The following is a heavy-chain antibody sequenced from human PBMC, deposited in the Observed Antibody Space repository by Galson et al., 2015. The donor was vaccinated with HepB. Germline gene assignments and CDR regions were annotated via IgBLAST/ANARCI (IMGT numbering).Heavy chain of an antibody. J-gene: IGHJ4*02. CDR2: IYYSGST. CDR3: ARVPQPNAGTTDY. D-gene: IGHD1-7*01. CDR1: GGSISSGDYY. V-gene: IGHV4-30-4*01. Sequence: TLSLTCTVSGGSISSGDYYWSWIRQPPGKGLEWIGYIYYSGSTYYNPSLKSRVTISVDTSKNQFSLKLSSVTAADTAVYYCARVPQPNAGTTDYWGQGTLVTVSS.